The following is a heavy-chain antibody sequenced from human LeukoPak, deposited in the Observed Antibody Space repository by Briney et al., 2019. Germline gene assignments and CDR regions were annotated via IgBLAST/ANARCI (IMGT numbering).Heavy chain of an antibody. Sequence: PGGSLRLSCAASEFTFSSYSMNWVRQAPGKGLEWVSSISSSSSYIYYADSVKGRFTISRDNAKNSLYLQMNSLRAEDTAVYYCARMAEWLVNAYYFDYWGQGTLVTVSS. V-gene: IGHV3-21*01. CDR1: EFTFSSYS. CDR2: ISSSSSYI. J-gene: IGHJ4*02. CDR3: ARMAEWLVNAYYFDY. D-gene: IGHD6-19*01.